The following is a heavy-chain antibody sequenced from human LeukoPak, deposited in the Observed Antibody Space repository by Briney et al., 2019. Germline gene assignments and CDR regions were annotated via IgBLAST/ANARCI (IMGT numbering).Heavy chain of an antibody. V-gene: IGHV3-23*01. Sequence: PGGSLRLSCAASGFTFSSYAMSWVRQAPGKGLEWVSAISGSGGSTYYADSVKGRFTISRDNSKNTLYLQMNSLRAEDTAVYYCAGYGSGSYILFWFDPWGQGTLVTVSS. CDR2: ISGSGGST. J-gene: IGHJ5*02. CDR1: GFTFSSYA. CDR3: AGYGSGSYILFWFDP. D-gene: IGHD3-10*01.